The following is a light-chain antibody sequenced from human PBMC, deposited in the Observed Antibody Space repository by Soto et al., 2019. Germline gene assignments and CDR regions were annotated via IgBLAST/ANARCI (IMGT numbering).Light chain of an antibody. Sequence: EIVMTQSPATLSVSPGERATLSCRASQSVSSNLAWYQQKPGQAPRLLIYGASTRATGIPARFSGSGSGTEFTLTISDVQPEDFAVYYCHQRQSWPRTVGQGTKVDIK. J-gene: IGKJ1*01. CDR2: GAS. CDR3: HQRQSWPRT. CDR1: QSVSSN. V-gene: IGKV3-15*01.